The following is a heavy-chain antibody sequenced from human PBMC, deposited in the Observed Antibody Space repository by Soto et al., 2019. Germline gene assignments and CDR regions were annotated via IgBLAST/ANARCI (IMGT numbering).Heavy chain of an antibody. Sequence: GGSLRLSCAASGFTFSSYAMSWVRQAPGKGLEWVSAISGSGGSTYYADSVKGRFTISRDNSKNTLYLQMNSLRAEDTAVYYCAKDFLPYGSGSGPMFKWGYAFDIWGQGTMVTVSS. CDR2: ISGSGGST. V-gene: IGHV3-23*01. CDR3: AKDFLPYGSGSGPMFKWGYAFDI. J-gene: IGHJ3*02. D-gene: IGHD3-10*01. CDR1: GFTFSSYA.